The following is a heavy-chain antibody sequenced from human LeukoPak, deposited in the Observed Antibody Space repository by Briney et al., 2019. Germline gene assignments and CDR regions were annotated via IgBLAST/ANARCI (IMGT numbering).Heavy chain of an antibody. V-gene: IGHV3-30*04. CDR3: AREEYDYALGALDV. J-gene: IGHJ6*02. CDR1: GLTFSRYA. D-gene: IGHD4/OR15-4a*01. CDR2: ISSDGNLI. Sequence: PGGSLRLSCATSGLTFSRYAMQWVRQAPGKGLEWVAVISSDGNLIFYADSVKGRFTISRDNSKNTVYLQMNSLRAEDTAVFYCAREEYDYALGALDVWGQGTTVSVSS.